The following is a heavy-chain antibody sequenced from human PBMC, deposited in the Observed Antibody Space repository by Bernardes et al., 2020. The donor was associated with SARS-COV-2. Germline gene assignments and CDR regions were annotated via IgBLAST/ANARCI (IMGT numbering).Heavy chain of an antibody. Sequence: AAWKDFCKASGYTFTSYGISWVRQAPGQGLEWMGWISAYNGNTNYAQKLQGRVTMTTDTSTSTAYMELRSLRSDDTAVYYCATVVGYTYGGGWFDPWGQGTLVIVSS. D-gene: IGHD5-18*01. CDR1: GYTFTSYG. CDR2: ISAYNGNT. J-gene: IGHJ5*02. V-gene: IGHV1-18*01. CDR3: ATVVGYTYGGGWFDP.